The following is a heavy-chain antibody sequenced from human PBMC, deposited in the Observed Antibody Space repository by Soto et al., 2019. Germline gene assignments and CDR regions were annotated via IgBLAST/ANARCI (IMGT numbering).Heavy chain of an antibody. CDR3: VRGRSWYDP. V-gene: IGHV3-7*04. Sequence: PVGSLRLSCAASGFIFSSYWMNWVRQAPGKGLEWVANIKQDGSEKYYVDSVKGRFTISRDNAKNSLYLQMNSLRAEDTAVYYCVRGRSWYDPWGQGTPVTVSS. J-gene: IGHJ5*02. CDR1: GFIFSSYW. CDR2: IKQDGSEK.